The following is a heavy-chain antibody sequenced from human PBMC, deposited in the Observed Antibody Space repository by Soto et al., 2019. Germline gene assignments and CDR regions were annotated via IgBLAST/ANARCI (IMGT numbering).Heavy chain of an antibody. CDR3: ARLCIFITMLATAFDS. Sequence: PGESLKISCKGSGYSFTSYWISWVRQIPGKGLEWMGRIDPSDSYTNYSPSFQGHVTISADKSISTAYLQWSSLKASDTAMYYCARLCIFITMLATAFDSWGQGTMVTVSS. CDR2: IDPSDSYT. CDR1: GYSFTSYW. J-gene: IGHJ3*02. V-gene: IGHV5-10-1*01. D-gene: IGHD3-22*01.